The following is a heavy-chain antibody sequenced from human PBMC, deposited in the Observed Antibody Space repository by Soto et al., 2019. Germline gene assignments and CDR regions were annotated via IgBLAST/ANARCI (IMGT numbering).Heavy chain of an antibody. V-gene: IGHV3-7*03. CDR1: GFTFTTYW. CDR3: VRGGHGSGSYLGSS. CDR2: IRQDGGAQ. Sequence: GGSLRLSCVASGFTFTTYWMSWVRQAPGKGLEWVANIRQDGGAQYYVDSVKGRFTISGDNAKNSVYLQMDSLRVEDTAVYYCVRGGHGSGSYLGSSWGQGILVTVSS. D-gene: IGHD3-10*01. J-gene: IGHJ5*02.